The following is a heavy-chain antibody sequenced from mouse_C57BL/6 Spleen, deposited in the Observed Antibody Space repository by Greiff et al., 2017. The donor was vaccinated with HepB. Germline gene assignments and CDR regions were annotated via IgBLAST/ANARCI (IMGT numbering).Heavy chain of an antibody. J-gene: IGHJ3*01. Sequence: EVQRVESEGGLVQPGSSMKLSCTASGFTFSDYYMAWVRQVPEKGLEWVANINYDGSSTYYLDSLKSRFIISRDNAKNILYLQMSSLKSEDTATYYCARGRSTMVTTEFAYWGQGTLVTVSA. CDR3: ARGRSTMVTTEFAY. CDR1: GFTFSDYY. V-gene: IGHV5-16*01. D-gene: IGHD2-2*01. CDR2: INYDGSST.